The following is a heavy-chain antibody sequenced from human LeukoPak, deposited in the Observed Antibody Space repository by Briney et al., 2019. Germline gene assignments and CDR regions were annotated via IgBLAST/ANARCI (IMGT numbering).Heavy chain of an antibody. Sequence: PSETLSLTCTVSGGSISSYYWSWIRQPPGKGLEWIGYISYIGSTNYNPSLKSRVNMSVDTSKNQFSLKLSSVTAADTAVYYCARGLVLVYYYMDVWGKGTTVTVSS. CDR1: GGSISSYY. V-gene: IGHV4-59*01. CDR3: ARGLVLVYYYMDV. D-gene: IGHD6-19*01. CDR2: ISYIGST. J-gene: IGHJ6*03.